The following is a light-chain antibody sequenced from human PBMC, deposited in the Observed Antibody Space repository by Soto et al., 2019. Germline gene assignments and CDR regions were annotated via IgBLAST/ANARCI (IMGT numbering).Light chain of an antibody. Sequence: QSALTQPPSASGSPGQSVTISCTGTSSDVGGYNYVSWYQQHPGKAPKLMIYEVSKRSSGVPDRFSGSKSGNTASLTVSGLQAEDEADYYCSSYAGSNNFNVFGTGTKLTVL. V-gene: IGLV2-8*01. CDR1: SSDVGGYNY. CDR2: EVS. CDR3: SSYAGSNNFNV. J-gene: IGLJ1*01.